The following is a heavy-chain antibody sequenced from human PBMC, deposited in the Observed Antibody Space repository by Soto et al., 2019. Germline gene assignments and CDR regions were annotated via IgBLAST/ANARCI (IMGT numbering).Heavy chain of an antibody. V-gene: IGHV5-51*01. J-gene: IGHJ6*02. Sequence: PGESLKISCKGSGYSFTSYWIGWVRQMPGKGLEWMGIIYPGDSDTRYSPSFQGQVTISTDKSISTAYLQWSRLKASATAMYYCARHRPLDLDYYYYYGMDVWGQGTTVTVSS. CDR2: IYPGDSDT. CDR3: ARHRPLDLDYYYYYGMDV. D-gene: IGHD1-1*01. CDR1: GYSFTSYW.